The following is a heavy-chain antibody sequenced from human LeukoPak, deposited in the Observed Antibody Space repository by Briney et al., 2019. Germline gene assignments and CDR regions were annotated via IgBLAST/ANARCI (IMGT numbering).Heavy chain of an antibody. V-gene: IGHV1-18*01. CDR1: GFTFINYG. CDR3: ATGLRFLEWLSYFDF. J-gene: IGHJ4*02. D-gene: IGHD3-3*01. CDR2: ISGYNGHT. Sequence: ASVKVSCKTSGFTFINYGITWVRQAPGQGLEWMGWISGYNGHTKYAQNLQDRVTMTTDTSTSTAYMELRSLRSDDTAVYYCATGLRFLEWLSYFDFWGQGTLVTVSS.